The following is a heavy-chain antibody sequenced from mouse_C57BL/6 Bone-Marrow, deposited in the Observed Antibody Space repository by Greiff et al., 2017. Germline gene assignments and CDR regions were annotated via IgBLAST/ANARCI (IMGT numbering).Heavy chain of an antibody. V-gene: IGHV14-4*01. Sequence: EVQLQQSGAELVRPGASVKLSCTASGFNIKDDYMHWVKQRPEQGLEWIGWIDPENGDTEYAPKFPGKATITADTSSNTAYLQLSSLTSEDTAVYYCTTYYYGSSFFDYWGQGTTLTVSS. CDR2: IDPENGDT. J-gene: IGHJ2*01. D-gene: IGHD1-1*01. CDR3: TTYYYGSSFFDY. CDR1: GFNIKDDY.